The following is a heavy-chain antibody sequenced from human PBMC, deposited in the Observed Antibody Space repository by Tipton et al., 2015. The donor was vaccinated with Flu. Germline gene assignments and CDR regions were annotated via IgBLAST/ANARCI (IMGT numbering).Heavy chain of an antibody. V-gene: IGHV4-59*12. D-gene: IGHD3-10*01. CDR2: IYNNQYT. J-gene: IGHJ6*02. Sequence: GLVKPSETLSLTCTVSGGSIGSYYWNWIRQSPGKGLEWIGYIYNNQYTKYNPSLKSRVTISVDTSKKQFSLQLRSVTAADTAVYYCARDQGFGAGLAYDYYIMDVWGQGTTVTVSS. CDR1: GGSIGSYY. CDR3: ARDQGFGAGLAYDYYIMDV.